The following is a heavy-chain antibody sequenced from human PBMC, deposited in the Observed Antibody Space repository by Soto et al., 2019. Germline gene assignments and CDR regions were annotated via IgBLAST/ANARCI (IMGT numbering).Heavy chain of an antibody. J-gene: IGHJ6*02. V-gene: IGHV1-46*01. D-gene: IGHD3-22*01. Sequence: APVKGSCKAFWYKFTSPHMPWVWQAPGQRLEALGKNYPRGGTKNYAQKFQGKVTMTTDTSTHTFYMELSSLRSEDTAMYYCARVGYSSTGTTFHYHGLEVWGQGTTVTVSS. CDR2: NYPRGGTK. CDR1: WYKFTSPH. CDR3: ARVGYSSTGTTFHYHGLEV.